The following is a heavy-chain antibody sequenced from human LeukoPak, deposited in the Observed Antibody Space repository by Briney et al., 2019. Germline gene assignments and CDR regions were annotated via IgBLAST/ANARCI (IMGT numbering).Heavy chain of an antibody. CDR3: ARVEAAGTHVDY. D-gene: IGHD6-13*01. CDR2: IRYDGSNK. Sequence: GGSLRLSCAASGFTFSSYGMHWVRQAPGKGLEWVAVIRYDGSNKYYADSVKGRFTISRDNSKNTLYLQMNSLRAEDTAVYYCARVEAAGTHVDYWGQGTLVTVSS. V-gene: IGHV3-33*01. CDR1: GFTFSSYG. J-gene: IGHJ4*02.